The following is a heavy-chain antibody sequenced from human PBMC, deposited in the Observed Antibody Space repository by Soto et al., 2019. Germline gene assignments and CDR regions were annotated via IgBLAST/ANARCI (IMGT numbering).Heavy chain of an antibody. D-gene: IGHD6-13*01. Sequence: GGSLRLSCAASGFTFSSYSMNWVRQAPGKGLEWVSYISGSSSTIYYADSVKGRFTISRDNSKNTLYLQMNSLRAEDTAVYYCAKHQQLVPGLDYWGQGTLVTVSS. CDR3: AKHQQLVPGLDY. J-gene: IGHJ4*02. V-gene: IGHV3-48*01. CDR1: GFTFSSYS. CDR2: ISGSSSTI.